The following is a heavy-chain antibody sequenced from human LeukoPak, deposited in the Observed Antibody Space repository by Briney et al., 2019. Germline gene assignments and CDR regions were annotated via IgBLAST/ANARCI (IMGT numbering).Heavy chain of an antibody. Sequence: PGGSLRLSCAASGFTFSSYGMHWVRQAPGKGLEWVSAISGSGGSTYYADSVKGRFTISRDNSKNTLYLQMNSLRAEDTAVYYCAKAGRGYCSSTSCYQYYFDYWGQGTLVTVSS. CDR1: GFTFSSYG. CDR3: AKAGRGYCSSTSCYQYYFDY. V-gene: IGHV3-23*01. CDR2: ISGSGGST. J-gene: IGHJ4*02. D-gene: IGHD2-2*01.